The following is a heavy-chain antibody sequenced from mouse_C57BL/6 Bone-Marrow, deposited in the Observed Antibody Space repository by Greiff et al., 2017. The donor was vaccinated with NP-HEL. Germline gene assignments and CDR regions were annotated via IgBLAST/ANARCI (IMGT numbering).Heavy chain of an antibody. V-gene: IGHV1-63*01. J-gene: IGHJ4*01. CDR2: IYPGGGYT. CDR3: ARCTVVAQYYAMDY. CDR1: GYTFTNYW. D-gene: IGHD1-1*01. Sequence: QVQLQQSGAELVRPGTSVKMSCKASGYTFTNYWIGWAKQRPGHGLEWIGDIYPGGGYTNYNEKFKGKATLTADKSTSTAYMQFSSLTSEDSAIYYCARCTVVAQYYAMDYWGQGTSVTVSS.